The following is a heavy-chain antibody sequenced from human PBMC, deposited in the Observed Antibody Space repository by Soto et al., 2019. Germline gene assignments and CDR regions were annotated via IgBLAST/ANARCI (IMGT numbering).Heavy chain of an antibody. D-gene: IGHD2-15*01. CDR2: IYYSGST. V-gene: IGHV4-59*01. J-gene: IGHJ5*02. CDR3: ARDPTYRCSGGSCIDWFDP. Sequence: SETLSLTCTVSGGSISSYYWSWIRQPPGKGLEWIGYIYYSGSTNYNPSLKSRVTISVDTSKNQFSLKLSSVTAADTAVYCCARDPTYRCSGGSCIDWFDPWGQGTLVTVSS. CDR1: GGSISSYY.